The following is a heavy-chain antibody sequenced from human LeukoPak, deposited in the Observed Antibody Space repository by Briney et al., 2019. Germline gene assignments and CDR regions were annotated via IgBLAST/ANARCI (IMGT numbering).Heavy chain of an antibody. CDR2: IYYSGIT. J-gene: IGHJ4*02. D-gene: IGHD4-23*01. V-gene: IGHV4-39*01. CDR1: GDSISGSSNY. CDR3: ARYGGQSEFDY. Sequence: SETLSLTCTVSGDSISGSSNYWGWIRQPPGKGLEWITSIYYSGITSYNPSLKSRVTISVDTSKNQFSLKLSSVTAADTAVYYCARYGGQSEFDYWGQGTLVTVSS.